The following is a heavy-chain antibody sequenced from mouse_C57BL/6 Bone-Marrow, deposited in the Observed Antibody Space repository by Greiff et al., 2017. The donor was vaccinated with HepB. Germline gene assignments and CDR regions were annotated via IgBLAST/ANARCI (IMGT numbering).Heavy chain of an antibody. V-gene: IGHV5-6*01. CDR3: ARGFAY. CDR1: GFTFSSYG. J-gene: IGHJ3*01. CDR2: ISSGGSYT. Sequence: VQLQQSGGDLVKPGGSLKLSCAASGFTFSSYGMSWVRQTPDKRLEWVATISSGGSYTYYPDSVKGRFTISRDNAKNTLYLQMSSLKSEDTAMYYCARGFAYWGQGTLVTVSA.